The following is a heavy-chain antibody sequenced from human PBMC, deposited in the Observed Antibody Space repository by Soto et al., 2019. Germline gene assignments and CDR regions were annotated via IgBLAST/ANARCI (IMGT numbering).Heavy chain of an antibody. CDR3: ARANSWGNLDY. CDR1: GFIFSDYY. J-gene: IGHJ4*02. Sequence: GGSLRLSCAASGFIFSDYYVTWIRQAPGKGLEWVSFISGDGTTVYYIDSVKDRFTISRDNAKNSLYLQINTLRAEDTAVYYCARANSWGNLDYWGQGTLVTVSS. D-gene: IGHD3-16*01. V-gene: IGHV3-11*01. CDR2: ISGDGTTV.